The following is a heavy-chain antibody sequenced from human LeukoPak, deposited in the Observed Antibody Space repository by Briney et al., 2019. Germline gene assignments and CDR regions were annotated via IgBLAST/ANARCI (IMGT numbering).Heavy chain of an antibody. Sequence: GGSLRLSCAASGFTFSNAWMSWVRQAPGKGLEWVGRIKSKTDGGTTDYAAPVKGRFTISRDDSKNTLYLQMNSLKTEDTAVYYCTTLSYYDFWSGYYGYWGQGTLVTVSS. CDR1: GFTFSNAW. CDR3: TTLSYYDFWSGYYGY. V-gene: IGHV3-15*01. J-gene: IGHJ4*02. D-gene: IGHD3-3*01. CDR2: IKSKTDGGTT.